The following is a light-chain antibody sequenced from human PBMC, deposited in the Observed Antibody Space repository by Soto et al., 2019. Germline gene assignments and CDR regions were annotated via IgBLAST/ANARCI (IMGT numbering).Light chain of an antibody. V-gene: IGKV3-20*01. CDR1: QSVSSSY. CDR3: QQYSSSPET. CDR2: GAS. Sequence: EIVISQTPATPSLPTEERATFSCRASQSVSSSYLAWYQQKPGQAPKLLIYGASSRATGIPARFSGSGSGTDFTLTISRLEPEDFAVYYCQQYSSSPETFGEGTKV. J-gene: IGKJ4*01.